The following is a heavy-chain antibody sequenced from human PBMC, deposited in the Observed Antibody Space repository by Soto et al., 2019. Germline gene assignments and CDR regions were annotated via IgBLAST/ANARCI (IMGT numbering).Heavy chain of an antibody. Sequence: VRLVESGGGVVQPGRSLRLSCTASGFSFSSYAMYWFRQPPGKGLEWVAVISHDGINKHYADSVKGRVTVSRDNSHHSLDLQLNSLRGEDTAMYYCARDMYSSDYFVKWFEPWGQGTLVTVSS. CDR1: GFSFSSYA. CDR2: ISHDGINK. V-gene: IGHV3-30-3*01. CDR3: ARDMYSSDYFVKWFEP. J-gene: IGHJ5*02. D-gene: IGHD6-19*01.